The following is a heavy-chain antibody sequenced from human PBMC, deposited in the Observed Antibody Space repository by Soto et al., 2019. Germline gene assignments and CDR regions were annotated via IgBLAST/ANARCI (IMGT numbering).Heavy chain of an antibody. CDR3: ARGPSGDKVDS. V-gene: IGHV4-30-4*01. CDR1: GGSISTVDYW. Sequence: QVQLQESGPGLVKPSQTLSLTCTVSGGSISTVDYWWSWIRQSPDMGLEWIGHIYDGGRTYNNPSLESRVTMSGDTSKSQLSLPLSSVSAADTAVYYCARGPSGDKVDSWGQGTLVTVAS. D-gene: IGHD7-27*01. CDR2: IYDGGRT. J-gene: IGHJ4*02.